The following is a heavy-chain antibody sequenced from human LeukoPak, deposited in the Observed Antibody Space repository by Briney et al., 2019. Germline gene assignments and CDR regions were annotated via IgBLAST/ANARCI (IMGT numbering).Heavy chain of an antibody. V-gene: IGHV1-2*02. CDR3: ARRLTTSQDLDY. Sequence: ASVKVSCKASGYTFTGHYMYWVRQAPGQGLEWMGWINPNSGDTNYAQKFQGRVTMTRDTSISTAYMDLNRLTSDDTAVYYCARRLTTSQDLDYWGQGILVTVSS. J-gene: IGHJ4*02. CDR2: INPNSGDT. CDR1: GYTFTGHY. D-gene: IGHD2-2*01.